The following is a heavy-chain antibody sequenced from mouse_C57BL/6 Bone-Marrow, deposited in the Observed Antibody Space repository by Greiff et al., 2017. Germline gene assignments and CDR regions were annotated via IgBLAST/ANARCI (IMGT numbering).Heavy chain of an antibody. CDR1: GYTFTSYW. CDR3: ARRGGCPYAMDD. CDR2: INPSSGYT. V-gene: IGHV1-7*01. Sequence: VQLQQSGAELAKPGASVKLSCKASGYTFTSYWMHWVKQRPGQGLEWIGYINPSSGYTKYNQKFKDKDTLTADKSSSTAYMQLSSLTYEDSAVXYCARRGGCPYAMDDWGQGTSVTVSS. J-gene: IGHJ4*01.